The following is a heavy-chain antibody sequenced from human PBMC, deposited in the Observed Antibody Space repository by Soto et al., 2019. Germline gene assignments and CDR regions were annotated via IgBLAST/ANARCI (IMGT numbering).Heavy chain of an antibody. D-gene: IGHD3-16*01. CDR1: GYTFASYG. J-gene: IGHJ6*02. V-gene: IGHV1-18*01. CDR3: ARSWVTGKGGIDV. Sequence: ASVKVSCKASGYTFASYGLRWVRQAPGQGLEWMGRINGYTGNTNYAQKFQGRVTMTTDTSTNTAYLDLWTLISDDTAVYYCARSWVTGKGGIDVWGQGTTVTVSS. CDR2: INGYTGNT.